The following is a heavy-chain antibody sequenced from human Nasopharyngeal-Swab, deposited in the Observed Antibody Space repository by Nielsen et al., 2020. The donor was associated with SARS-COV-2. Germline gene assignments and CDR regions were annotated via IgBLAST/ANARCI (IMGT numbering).Heavy chain of an antibody. J-gene: IGHJ3*02. Sequence: LRLSCAVSGGSISSGGYYWSWIRQPPGKGLEWIGYIYYSGSTYYNPPLKSRVTISVDASKNQFSLKLSSVTAADTAVYYCARAIGRFTMIVVAIDAFDIWGQGTMVTVSS. CDR3: ARAIGRFTMIVVAIDAFDI. CDR2: IYYSGST. V-gene: IGHV4-30-4*01. CDR1: GGSISSGGYY. D-gene: IGHD3-22*01.